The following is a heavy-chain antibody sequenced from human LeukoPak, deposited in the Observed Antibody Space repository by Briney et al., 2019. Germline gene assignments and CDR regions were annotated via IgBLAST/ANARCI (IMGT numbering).Heavy chain of an antibody. CDR3: AREGAVAGTGGY. CDR2: IIPIFGTA. V-gene: IGHV1-69*13. J-gene: IGHJ4*02. CDR1: GGTFSSYA. D-gene: IGHD6-19*01. Sequence: GASVKVSCKASGGTFSSYAISWVRQAPGQGLGWMGGIIPIFGTANYAQKFQGRVTITADESTSTAYMELSSLRSEDTAVYYCAREGAVAGTGGYWGQGTLVTVSS.